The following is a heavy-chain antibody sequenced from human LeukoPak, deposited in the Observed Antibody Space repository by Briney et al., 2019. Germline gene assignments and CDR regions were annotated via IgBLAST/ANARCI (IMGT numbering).Heavy chain of an antibody. CDR2: IYSSGTT. CDR1: GFTVSSNY. D-gene: IGHD3-9*01. J-gene: IGHJ4*02. Sequence: GGSLRLSCTASGFTVSSNYMTWVRQAPGKGLEWVSIIYSSGTTYYADSAKGRFTISRDNSKSTLYLQMNSLRTEDTAVYYCARTGYLKPIDSWGQGTLVTVSS. CDR3: ARTGYLKPIDS. V-gene: IGHV3-66*02.